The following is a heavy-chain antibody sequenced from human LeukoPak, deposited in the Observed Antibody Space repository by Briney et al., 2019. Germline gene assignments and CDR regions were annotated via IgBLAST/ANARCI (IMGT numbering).Heavy chain of an antibody. V-gene: IGHV3-23*01. Sequence: PGGSLRLSCAASGFTFSSYAMSWVRQAPGKGLEWVSAISGSGGSTYYADSGKGRITISRYNSKNTLYLQKNSLRAEDTAVYYCAKDISIAARPRAFDIWGQGTMVTVSS. CDR3: AKDISIAARPRAFDI. CDR2: ISGSGGST. CDR1: GFTFSSYA. J-gene: IGHJ3*02. D-gene: IGHD6-6*01.